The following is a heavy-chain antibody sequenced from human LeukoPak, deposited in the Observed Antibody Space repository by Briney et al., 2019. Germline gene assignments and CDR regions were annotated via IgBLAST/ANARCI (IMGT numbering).Heavy chain of an antibody. CDR1: GFTFNNYW. CDR3: AREYIGSTAFDY. V-gene: IGHV3-7*04. CDR2: INHDGSET. J-gene: IGHJ4*02. D-gene: IGHD1-26*01. Sequence: GGSLRLSCAASGFTFNNYWMSWVRQAPGKGLEWVANINHDGSETHYVDSVKGRFTISRDNVKKSLFLQMNSLRAEDTAVYHCAREYIGSTAFDYWGRGTLVTVSS.